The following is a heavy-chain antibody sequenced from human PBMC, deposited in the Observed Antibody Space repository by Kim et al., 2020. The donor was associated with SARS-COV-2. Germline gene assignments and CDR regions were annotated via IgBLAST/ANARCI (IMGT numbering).Heavy chain of an antibody. V-gene: IGHV3-21*01. D-gene: IGHD5-12*01. J-gene: IGHJ4*02. CDR3: ARDPDAVDIVATVY. Sequence: ADSVKGRFTISRDNAKNSLYLQMNSLRAEDTAVYYCARDPDAVDIVATVYWGQGTLVTVSS.